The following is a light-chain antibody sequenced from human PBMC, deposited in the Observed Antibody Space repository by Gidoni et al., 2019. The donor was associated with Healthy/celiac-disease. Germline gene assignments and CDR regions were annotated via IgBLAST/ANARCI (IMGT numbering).Light chain of an antibody. CDR2: DDN. CDR3: QSYDSSIVV. CDR1: SGSIASNY. Sequence: FMLTQTHAVAESPGKTVTISCTRSSGSIASNYVQWYQQRPGSAPTTVIYDDNQRPSGVPDRFSGSIDSSSNSASLTISGLKTEDETDYYCQSYDSSIVVFGGGTKLTVL. J-gene: IGLJ2*01. V-gene: IGLV6-57*04.